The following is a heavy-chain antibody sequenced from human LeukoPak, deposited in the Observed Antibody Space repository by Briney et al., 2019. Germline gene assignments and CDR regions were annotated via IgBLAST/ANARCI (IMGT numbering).Heavy chain of an antibody. V-gene: IGHV3-64D*09. D-gene: IGHD2-15*01. J-gene: IGHJ6*02. Sequence: GGSLRLSCSASGFPFSSYAMHWVRQAPGKGLEYVSAISDSGGSTYYADSVKGRFTISRDNSKNTLYLQMSSLRAEDTAVYFCVRRYSFGPYGMDVWGQGTTVTVSS. CDR2: ISDSGGST. CDR1: GFPFSSYA. CDR3: VRRYSFGPYGMDV.